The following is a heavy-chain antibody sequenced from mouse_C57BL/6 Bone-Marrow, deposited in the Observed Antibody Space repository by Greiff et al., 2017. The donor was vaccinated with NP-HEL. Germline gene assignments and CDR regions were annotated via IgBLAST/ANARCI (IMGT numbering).Heavy chain of an antibody. D-gene: IGHD1-1*01. CDR3: ARSIYYYGSSYRY. CDR1: GYTFTGYW. J-gene: IGHJ2*01. CDR2: ILPGSGST. Sequence: QVQLQQSGAELMKPGASVKLSCKATGYTFTGYWIEWVKQRPGHGLEWIGEILPGSGSTNYNEKFKGKATFNADTSSKTAYMQLSSLTTADSAIYYCARSIYYYGSSYRYWGQGTTLTVSS. V-gene: IGHV1-9*01.